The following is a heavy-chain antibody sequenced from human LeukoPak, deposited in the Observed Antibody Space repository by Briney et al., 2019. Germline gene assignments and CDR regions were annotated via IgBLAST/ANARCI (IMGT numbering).Heavy chain of an antibody. V-gene: IGHV7-4-1*02. CDR2: INTNTGNP. Sequence: ASVKVSCKASGYTFTSYAMNWVRQAPGQGLEWMGWINTNTGNPTYAQGFTGRFVFSLDTSVSTAYLQISSLKAEDTAVYYCAREINKITIFGVVLLDYYYMDVWGKGTTVTVSS. CDR3: AREINKITIFGVVLLDYYYMDV. D-gene: IGHD3-3*01. J-gene: IGHJ6*03. CDR1: GYTFTSYA.